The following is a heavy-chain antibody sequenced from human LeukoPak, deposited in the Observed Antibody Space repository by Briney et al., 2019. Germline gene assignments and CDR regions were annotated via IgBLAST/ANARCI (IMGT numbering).Heavy chain of an antibody. V-gene: IGHV3-21*01. CDR3: AKEHRHSSGWYYFDY. D-gene: IGHD6-19*01. J-gene: IGHJ4*02. CDR2: ISSSSSYI. Sequence: GGSLRLSCAASGFTFSSYSMNWVRQAPGKGLEWVSSISSSSSYIYYADSVKGRFTISRDNSKNTLYLQMNSLRAEDTAVYYCAKEHRHSSGWYYFDYWGQGTLVTVSS. CDR1: GFTFSSYS.